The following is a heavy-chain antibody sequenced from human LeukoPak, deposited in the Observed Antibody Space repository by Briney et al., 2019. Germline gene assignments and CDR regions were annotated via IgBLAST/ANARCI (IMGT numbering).Heavy chain of an antibody. Sequence: GASVKVSCKASGYTFTSYGIFWVRQAPGQGLEWMGSISANNGNTNYAQKLQGRVGMTTDTSTSTAYMELRRLRSDDTAVYYCARGSVVVPAATDYWGQGTLVTVSS. J-gene: IGHJ4*02. V-gene: IGHV1-18*01. D-gene: IGHD2-2*01. CDR3: ARGSVVVPAATDY. CDR2: ISANNGNT. CDR1: GYTFTSYG.